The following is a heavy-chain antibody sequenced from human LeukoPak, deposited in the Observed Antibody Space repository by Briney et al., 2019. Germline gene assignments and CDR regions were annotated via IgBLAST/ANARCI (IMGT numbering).Heavy chain of an antibody. J-gene: IGHJ4*02. V-gene: IGHV1-2*02. CDR2: VTPQSGGT. CDR1: GYTFSDYY. D-gene: IGHD3-22*01. CDR3: ARDPYYSDAGGFTLDF. Sequence: ASVKVSCKASGYTFSDYYIHWLRQAPGQGLEWMGWVTPQSGGTKLTQSFQDRVTLTTDTSTSTAYMELVRLTSDDTAVFFCARDPYYSDAGGFTLDFWGQGTLVTVS.